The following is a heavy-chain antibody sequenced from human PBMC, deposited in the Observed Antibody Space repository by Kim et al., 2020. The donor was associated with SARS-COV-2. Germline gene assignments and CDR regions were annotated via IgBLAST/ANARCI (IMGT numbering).Heavy chain of an antibody. Sequence: GGSLRLSCAASGFTFSSYWMHWVRQAPGKGLVWVSRINSDGSSTSYADSVKGRFTISRDNAKNTLYLQMNSLRAEDTAVYYCARDLYLGWYDPLYYYYGMDVWGQGTTVTVSS. CDR3: ARDLYLGWYDPLYYYYGMDV. V-gene: IGHV3-74*01. J-gene: IGHJ6*02. CDR2: INSDGSST. D-gene: IGHD6-19*01. CDR1: GFTFSSYW.